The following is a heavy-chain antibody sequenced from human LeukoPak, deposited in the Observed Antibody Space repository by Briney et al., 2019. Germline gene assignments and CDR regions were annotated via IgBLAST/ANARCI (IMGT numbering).Heavy chain of an antibody. Sequence: GRSLRLSCAASGFTFSSYGMHWGRRAPGKRLEWVAGMGDDGSNKYYADSGKGRFTISRENSKNTRYLQMNSLRAEDTAVYYCAKQTITMVRGVVGEGLDYWGQGTLVTVSS. J-gene: IGHJ4*02. D-gene: IGHD3-10*01. V-gene: IGHV3-33*06. CDR1: GFTFSSYG. CDR2: MGDDGSNK. CDR3: AKQTITMVRGVVGEGLDY.